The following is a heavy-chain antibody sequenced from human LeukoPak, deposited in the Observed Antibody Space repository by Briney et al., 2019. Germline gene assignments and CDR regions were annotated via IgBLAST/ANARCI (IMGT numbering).Heavy chain of an antibody. Sequence: SETLSLTCTVSGDSIRSYYWSWIRQPAGKGLEWIGRMYGSGSAEYNPSLKSRLTMSVDTSKNQFSLKLSSVTAADTAVYYCARDLDGYPFDYWGQGTLVTVSS. CDR3: ARDLDGYPFDY. CDR1: GDSIRSYY. J-gene: IGHJ4*02. V-gene: IGHV4-4*07. CDR2: MYGSGSA. D-gene: IGHD5-24*01.